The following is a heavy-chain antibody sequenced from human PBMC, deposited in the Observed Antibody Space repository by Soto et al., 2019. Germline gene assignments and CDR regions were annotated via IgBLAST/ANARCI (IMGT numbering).Heavy chain of an antibody. CDR2: IDYSGST. V-gene: IGHV4-39*01. Sequence: SETLSLTCTVSSGSISSSSYDWGGIRQPPGKVLEWIVSIDYSGSTWYNPSLKGRVAVSLEPADKEFSVKVSSVTATGTAVDYSXTRVGYRSSSLPVHFDSWGQGTLVTVSS. CDR3: XTRVGYRSSSLPVHFDS. CDR1: SGSISSSSYD. D-gene: IGHD6-6*01. J-gene: IGHJ4*02.